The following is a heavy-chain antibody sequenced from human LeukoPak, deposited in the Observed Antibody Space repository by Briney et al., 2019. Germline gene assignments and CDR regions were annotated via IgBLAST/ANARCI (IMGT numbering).Heavy chain of an antibody. Sequence: GGSLRLSCAASGFTVSSTYMSWVRQAPGKGLEWVSVIYSGGSTYYADSVKGRFTISRDSSKNALYLQMNSLRAEDTAVYYCARGYCSSTSCYTRGYDAFDIWGQGTMVTVS. J-gene: IGHJ3*02. CDR1: GFTVSSTY. CDR2: IYSGGST. D-gene: IGHD2-2*02. V-gene: IGHV3-53*01. CDR3: ARGYCSSTSCYTRGYDAFDI.